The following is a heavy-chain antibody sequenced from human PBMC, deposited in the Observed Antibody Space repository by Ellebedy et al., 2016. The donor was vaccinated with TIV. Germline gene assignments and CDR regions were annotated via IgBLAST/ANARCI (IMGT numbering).Heavy chain of an antibody. D-gene: IGHD6-13*01. CDR1: GFTVSSNY. J-gene: IGHJ4*02. V-gene: IGHV3-66*01. CDR2: IYSGGST. Sequence: GESLKISCAASGFTVSSNYMSWVRQAPGKGLEWVSVIYSGGSTYYADSVKGRFTISRDNSKNTLYLQMNSLRAEDTAVYYCARDRPEGYSTSWYYFDYWGQGTLVTVSS. CDR3: ARDRPEGYSTSWYYFDY.